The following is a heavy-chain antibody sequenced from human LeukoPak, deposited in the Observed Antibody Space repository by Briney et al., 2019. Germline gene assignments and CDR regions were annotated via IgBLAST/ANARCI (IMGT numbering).Heavy chain of an antibody. CDR1: GFTLSKHW. CDR3: GREWAVDF. Sequence: GGSLRLSCAASGFTLSKHWMTWVRQAPGKGLECVAIIKQDGSEKYYENSVKGRFTISRDNAKNSLYLQMNSLRVEDTAVYYCGREWAVDFWGQGTLVTVSS. J-gene: IGHJ4*02. V-gene: IGHV3-7*01. CDR2: IKQDGSEK.